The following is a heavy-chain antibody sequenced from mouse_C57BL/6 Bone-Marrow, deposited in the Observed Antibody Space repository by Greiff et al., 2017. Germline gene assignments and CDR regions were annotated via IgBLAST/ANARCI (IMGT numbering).Heavy chain of an antibody. J-gene: IGHJ4*01. Sequence: VQLQQSGPELVKPGASVKISCKASGYSFTDYNMNWVKQSNGKSLEWIGVINPNSGTTSYNQKFKGKATLTVDQSSSTAYMQLNSLTSEDSAVFYGARGYDYDYAMDYWGQGTSVTVSS. CDR2: INPNSGTT. CDR1: GYSFTDYN. D-gene: IGHD2-4*01. V-gene: IGHV1-39*01. CDR3: ARGYDYDYAMDY.